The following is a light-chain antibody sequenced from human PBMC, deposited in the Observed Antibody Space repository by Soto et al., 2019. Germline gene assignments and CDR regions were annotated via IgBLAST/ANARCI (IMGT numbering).Light chain of an antibody. CDR2: GAS. V-gene: IGKV3-20*01. Sequence: EIVLTQSPGTLSLSPGERATLSCRASQSVSGSYLAWYQQKPGQAPRLLIYGASSRATGIPDRFSGSGSGTDFTLTISRLDPEDFAVYYCQHYGSSPETFGQGTKVEIK. CDR1: QSVSGSY. J-gene: IGKJ1*01. CDR3: QHYGSSPET.